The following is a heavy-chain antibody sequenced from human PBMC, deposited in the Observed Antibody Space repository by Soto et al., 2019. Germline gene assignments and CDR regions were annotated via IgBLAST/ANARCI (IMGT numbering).Heavy chain of an antibody. Sequence: GASVKVSCKASGYTFTGYYMHWVRQAPGQGLEWMGWINPNSGGTNYAQKFQGRVTMTRDTSISTAYMELSRLRSDDTAVYYCARRSGDPHYYYYGMDVWGQGTTVTVSS. CDR3: ARRSGDPHYYYYGMDV. CDR1: GYTFTGYY. V-gene: IGHV1-2*02. J-gene: IGHJ6*02. D-gene: IGHD4-17*01. CDR2: INPNSGGT.